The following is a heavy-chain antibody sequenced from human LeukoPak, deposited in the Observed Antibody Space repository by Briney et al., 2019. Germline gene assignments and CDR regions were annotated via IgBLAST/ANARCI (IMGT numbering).Heavy chain of an antibody. J-gene: IGHJ3*02. D-gene: IGHD3-22*01. CDR1: GYTITDYY. V-gene: IGHV1-2*02. CDR3: AREYYDSSGIKYAFDI. Sequence: ASVTVSCKAPGYTITDYYIHWVRQAPGQGLEWMGCIDPDSGGTKYGQNFQGRVTMTRDTSINTAYMELSRLRSDDTAVYYCAREYYDSSGIKYAFDIWGQGTMVTVSS. CDR2: IDPDSGGT.